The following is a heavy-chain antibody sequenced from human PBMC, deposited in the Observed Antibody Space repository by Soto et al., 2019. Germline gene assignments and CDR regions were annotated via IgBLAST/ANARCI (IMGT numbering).Heavy chain of an antibody. CDR2: ITDDGSSK. CDR3: AKDPSSFRYYYYGMDV. J-gene: IGHJ6*02. D-gene: IGHD2-2*01. CDR1: GFTFSNYA. V-gene: IGHV3-30*18. Sequence: GGSLRLSCAASGFTFSNYAVTWVRQAPGKGLEWVSTITDDGSSKYYADSVKGRFTISRDNSKNTLYLQMNSLRAEDTAVYYCAKDPSSFRYYYYGMDVWGQGTTVTVSS.